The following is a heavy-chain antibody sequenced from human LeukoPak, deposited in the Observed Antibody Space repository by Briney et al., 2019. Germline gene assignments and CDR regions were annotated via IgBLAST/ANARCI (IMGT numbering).Heavy chain of an antibody. Sequence: GGSLRLSCAASGFTFSSYAMSWVRQAPGKGLEWVSAISGSGGSTYYADSVKGRFTISRDNSKNTLYLQMNSRRAEDTAVYYCAKVSGYSYGLTAPLDYWGQGTLVTVSS. V-gene: IGHV3-23*01. CDR1: GFTFSSYA. CDR3: AKVSGYSYGLTAPLDY. D-gene: IGHD5-18*01. J-gene: IGHJ4*02. CDR2: ISGSGGST.